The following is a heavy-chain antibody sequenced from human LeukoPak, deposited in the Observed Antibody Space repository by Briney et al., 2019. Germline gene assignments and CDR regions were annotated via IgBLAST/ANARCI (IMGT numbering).Heavy chain of an antibody. D-gene: IGHD6-19*01. CDR3: AKDNRRHYTSGPNPDSLH. CDR1: GFIFNNYA. CDR2: ISWNSGTI. V-gene: IGHV3-9*01. J-gene: IGHJ4*02. Sequence: GGSLRLSCAGSGFIFNNYAMHWVRQPPGKGLEWVSGISWNSGTIDYVDSVRGRFTISRDNAKNSLYLQMDSLRVEDTAFYYCAKDNRRHYTSGPNPDSLHWGQGALVTVSS.